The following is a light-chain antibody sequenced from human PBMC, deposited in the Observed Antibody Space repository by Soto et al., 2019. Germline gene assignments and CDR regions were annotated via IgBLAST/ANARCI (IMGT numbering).Light chain of an antibody. J-gene: IGKJ5*01. CDR1: QGIRSW. V-gene: IGKV1-12*01. CDR3: QQANSFPIT. Sequence: DIQMTQSPSSVSASVGDRVTITCRASQGIRSWLAWYQQKPGTAPKLLIYAASTLQSGVPSRFSGSGSGTDVTLTISSLQRDDFSTYYCQQANSFPITFGQGTRLEIK. CDR2: AAS.